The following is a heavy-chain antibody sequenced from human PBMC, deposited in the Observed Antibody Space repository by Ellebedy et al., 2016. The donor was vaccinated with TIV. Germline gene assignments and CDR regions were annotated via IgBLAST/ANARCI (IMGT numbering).Heavy chain of an antibody. D-gene: IGHD6-19*01. V-gene: IGHV4-59*08. Sequence: MPSETLSLTCSVSGGSISSYFWSWIRQPPGTGLEWIGHISYSVSTDYNPYLKSRVAISVHTSKNQLSLRLSSGTAADTAEYYCARYYASGWNYFDCWGQGTLVTVSS. J-gene: IGHJ4*02. CDR2: ISYSVST. CDR3: ARYYASGWNYFDC. CDR1: GGSISSYF.